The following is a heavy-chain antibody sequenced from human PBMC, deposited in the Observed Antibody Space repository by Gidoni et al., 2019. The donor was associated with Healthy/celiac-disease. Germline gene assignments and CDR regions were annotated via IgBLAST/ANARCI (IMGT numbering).Heavy chain of an antibody. D-gene: IGHD4-17*01. Sequence: VQLSESGGGLVQPGGSLRLSCAAYGFTFSSYAMSWVRQAPGKVLEWVSAISGSGGSTYYADSVKGRFTISRDNSKNTLYRQMNSLIAEDTAGYYCAKVSGDTRWAFDIWGQGAMVTVSS. CDR1: GFTFSSYA. CDR3: AKVSGDTRWAFDI. J-gene: IGHJ3*02. CDR2: ISGSGGST. V-gene: IGHV3-23*01.